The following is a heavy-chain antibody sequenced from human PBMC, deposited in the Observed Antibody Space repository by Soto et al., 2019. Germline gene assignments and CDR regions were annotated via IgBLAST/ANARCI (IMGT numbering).Heavy chain of an antibody. CDR1: GFTFNEYY. Sequence: PGGSLRLSCVASGFTFNEYYMTWIRQAPGKGLEWISDISSTGIYTNYADSVKGRLTIFRDNAKTSLYLQMHSLRPEDTAVYYCARDRGNPVTPNDYWGQGTLVTVSS. V-gene: IGHV3-11*06. CDR2: ISSTGIYT. J-gene: IGHJ4*02. D-gene: IGHD4-17*01. CDR3: ARDRGNPVTPNDY.